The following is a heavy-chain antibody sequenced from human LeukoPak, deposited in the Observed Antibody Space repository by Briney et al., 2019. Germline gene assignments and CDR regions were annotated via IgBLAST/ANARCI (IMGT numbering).Heavy chain of an antibody. CDR3: AKEVRIAAAGPYYYYYYGMDV. CDR1: GFTFSSYA. Sequence: PGGSLRLSCAASGFTFSSYAMSWVRQAPGKGLEWVSAISGSGGSTYYADSVKGRFTISRDNSKNTLYLQMNSLRAEDTAVYYCAKEVRIAAAGPYYYYYYGMDVWGQGTTVTVSS. D-gene: IGHD6-13*01. CDR2: ISGSGGST. V-gene: IGHV3-23*01. J-gene: IGHJ6*02.